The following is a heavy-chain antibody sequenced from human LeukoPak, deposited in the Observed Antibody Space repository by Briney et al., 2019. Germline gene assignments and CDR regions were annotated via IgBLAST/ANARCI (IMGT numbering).Heavy chain of an antibody. D-gene: IGHD1-26*01. V-gene: IGHV4-34*01. J-gene: IGHJ4*02. CDR3: ASGGSGSYSFDY. CDR2: INHSGST. CDR1: GGSFSGYY. Sequence: SETLSLTCTVYGGSFSGYYWSWIRQPPGKGLEWIGEINHSGSTNYNPSLKSRVTISVDTSKNQFSLKLSSVTAADTAVYYCASGGSGSYSFDYWGQGTLVTVSS.